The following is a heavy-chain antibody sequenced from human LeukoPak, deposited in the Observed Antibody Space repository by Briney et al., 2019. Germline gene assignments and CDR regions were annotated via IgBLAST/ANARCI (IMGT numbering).Heavy chain of an antibody. CDR3: AKVGIVVVTGPYFDY. D-gene: IGHD2-21*02. CDR1: GFTFSSYA. Sequence: GGSLRLSCAASGFTFSSYAMHWVRQAPGKGLEYVSAISSNGGSTYYANSVKGRFTISRDNSKNTLYLQMGSLRAEDMAVYYCAKVGIVVVTGPYFDYWGQGTLVTVSS. CDR2: ISSNGGST. V-gene: IGHV3-64*01. J-gene: IGHJ4*02.